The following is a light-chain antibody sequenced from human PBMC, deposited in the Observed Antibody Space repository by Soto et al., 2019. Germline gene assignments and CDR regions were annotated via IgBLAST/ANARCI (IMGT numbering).Light chain of an antibody. CDR1: QTISSW. Sequence: DIEMTQSPSTLSASVGDRVTITCRASQTISSWLAWYQQKPGKAPNLLIYDASSLESGVPSRFSGSGSGTEFTLTISSPQPDDFATYYCQQYHSYPLTFGGGTKVEIK. J-gene: IGKJ4*01. CDR3: QQYHSYPLT. CDR2: DAS. V-gene: IGKV1-5*01.